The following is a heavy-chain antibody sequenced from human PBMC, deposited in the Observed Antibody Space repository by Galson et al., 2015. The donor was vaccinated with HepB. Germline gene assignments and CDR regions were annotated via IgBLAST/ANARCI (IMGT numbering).Heavy chain of an antibody. CDR1: GFTFSTYS. J-gene: IGHJ4*02. CDR3: AKHSINFDWLIDY. V-gene: IGHV3-21*01. CDR2: ISSSATYI. Sequence: SLRLSCAASGFTFSTYSFTWVRQAPGKGLEWVSSISSSATYIYYADSLKGRFTISRDNAKNSLYLQINSLRAEDSAVYYCAKHSINFDWLIDYWGQGTLVTVSS. D-gene: IGHD3-9*01.